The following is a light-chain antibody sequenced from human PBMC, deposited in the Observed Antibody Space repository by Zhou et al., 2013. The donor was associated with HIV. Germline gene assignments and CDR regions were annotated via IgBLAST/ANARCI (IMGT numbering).Light chain of an antibody. CDR2: AAS. V-gene: IGKV1-39*01. J-gene: IGKJ1*01. Sequence: DIQMTQSPSSLSASVGDRVTITCRASQSISSYLNWYQQKPGKAPKLLIYAASSFQSGVPSRFSGSGSGTEFTLTISSLQPEDFATYYCQQANSFPRTFGQGTKVEIK. CDR1: QSISSY. CDR3: QQANSFPRT.